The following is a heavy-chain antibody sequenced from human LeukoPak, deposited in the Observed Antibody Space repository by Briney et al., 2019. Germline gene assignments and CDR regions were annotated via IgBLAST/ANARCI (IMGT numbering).Heavy chain of an antibody. V-gene: IGHV3-30*02. CDR1: GFTFSSYG. J-gene: IGHJ4*02. CDR2: IRYDGSNK. Sequence: GGSLRLSCAASGFTFSSYGMHWVRQAPGKGLEWVAFIRYDGSNKYYADSVKGRFTISRDNSKNTLYLQMNSLRAEDTAVYYCARDPRITGTTNFDYWGQGTLVTVSS. CDR3: ARDPRITGTTNFDY. D-gene: IGHD1-7*01.